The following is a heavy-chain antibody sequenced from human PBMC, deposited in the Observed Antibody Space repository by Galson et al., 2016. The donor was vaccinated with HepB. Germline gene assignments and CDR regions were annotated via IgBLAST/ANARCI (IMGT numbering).Heavy chain of an antibody. CDR3: ARSNGDYRTFDY. CDR2: IYSDSSYI. V-gene: IGHV3-21*01. J-gene: IGHJ4*02. Sequence: EWVSSIYSDSSYIYNADSMEGRFTISRDNAKNSLYLQMNSLRTEDTAVYYCARSNGDYRTFDYWGQGTLVTVSS. D-gene: IGHD4-17*01.